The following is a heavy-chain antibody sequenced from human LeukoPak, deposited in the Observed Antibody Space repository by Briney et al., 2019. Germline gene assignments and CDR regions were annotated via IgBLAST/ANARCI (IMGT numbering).Heavy chain of an antibody. CDR1: GFTFSDYY. Sequence: GGSLSLSCAASGFTFSDYYMSWIRQAPGKGLEWVSYISSSGSTIYYADSVKGRFTISRDNAKNSLYLQMNSLRAEDTAVYYCARDLGILAGLSDYFYYGMYVWGQGTTVTVSS. CDR3: ARDLGILAGLSDYFYYGMYV. V-gene: IGHV3-11*01. J-gene: IGHJ6*02. CDR2: ISSSGSTI. D-gene: IGHD3-9*01.